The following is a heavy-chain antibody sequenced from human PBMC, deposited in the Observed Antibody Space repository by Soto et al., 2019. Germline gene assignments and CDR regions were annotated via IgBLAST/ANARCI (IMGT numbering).Heavy chain of an antibody. J-gene: IGHJ4*02. CDR3: ASGFLYSSSSYFDY. V-gene: IGHV6-1*01. D-gene: IGHD6-6*01. Sequence: SQTLSLTCVISGDSVSSNSAAWNWIRQSPSRGLEWLGRTYYRSKWYNDYAVSVKSRITINPDTSKNQFSLQLNSVTPEDTAVYYCASGFLYSSSSYFDYWGQGTRVTVAS. CDR1: GDSVSSNSAA. CDR2: TYYRSKWYN.